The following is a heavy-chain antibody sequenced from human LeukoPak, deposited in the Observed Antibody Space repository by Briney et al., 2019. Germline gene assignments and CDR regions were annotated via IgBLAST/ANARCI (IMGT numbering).Heavy chain of an antibody. CDR1: GYTFTGYY. CDR2: INPNSGGT. Sequence: ASAKVSCKASGYTFTGYYMHWVRQAPGQGLEWMGWINPNSGGTNYAQKFQGRVTVTRDTSISTAYMELSRLRSEDTAVYYCARGLPHSGYVQNWFDPWGQGTLVTVSS. CDR3: ARGLPHSGYVQNWFDP. V-gene: IGHV1-2*02. D-gene: IGHD5-12*01. J-gene: IGHJ5*02.